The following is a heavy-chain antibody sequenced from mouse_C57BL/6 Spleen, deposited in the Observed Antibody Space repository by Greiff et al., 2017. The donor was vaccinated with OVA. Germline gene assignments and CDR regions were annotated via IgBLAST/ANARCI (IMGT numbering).Heavy chain of an antibody. V-gene: IGHV1-62-2*01. CDR2: FYPGSGSI. J-gene: IGHJ2*01. Sequence: VMLVESGAELVKPGASVKLSCKASGYTFTEYTIHWVKQRSGQGLEWIGWFYPGSGSIKYNEKFKDKATLTADKSSSTVYMELSRLTSEDSAVYFCARHEGTGRYFDYWGQGTTLTVSS. D-gene: IGHD4-1*01. CDR3: ARHEGTGRYFDY. CDR1: GYTFTEYT.